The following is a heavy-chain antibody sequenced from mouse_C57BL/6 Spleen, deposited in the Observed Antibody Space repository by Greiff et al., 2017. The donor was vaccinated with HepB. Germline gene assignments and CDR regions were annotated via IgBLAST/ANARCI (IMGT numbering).Heavy chain of an antibody. CDR1: GYTFTSYW. CDR3: ARVAGDITTVVATRYYFDY. Sequence: VQLQQPGAELVKPGASVKMSCKASGYTFTSYWITWVKQRPGQGLEWIGDIYPGSGSTNYNEKFKSKATLTVDTSSSTAYMQLSSLTSEDSAVYYCARVAGDITTVVATRYYFDYWGQGTTLTVSS. V-gene: IGHV1-55*01. D-gene: IGHD1-1*01. J-gene: IGHJ2*01. CDR2: IYPGSGST.